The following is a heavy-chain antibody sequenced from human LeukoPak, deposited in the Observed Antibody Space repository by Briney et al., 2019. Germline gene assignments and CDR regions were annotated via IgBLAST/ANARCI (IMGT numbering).Heavy chain of an antibody. V-gene: IGHV1-69*04. Sequence: ASVKVSCKDSGGTFSSYAISWVRQAPGQGLEWMGRIIPILGIANYAQKFQGRVTITADKSTSTAYMELSSLRSEDTAVYYCARVRYCTNGVCYKPKYYFDYWGQGTLVTVSS. J-gene: IGHJ4*02. CDR2: IIPILGIA. CDR3: ARVRYCTNGVCYKPKYYFDY. CDR1: GGTFSSYA. D-gene: IGHD2-8*01.